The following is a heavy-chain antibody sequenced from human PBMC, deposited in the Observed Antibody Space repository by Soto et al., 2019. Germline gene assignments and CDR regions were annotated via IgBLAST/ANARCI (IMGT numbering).Heavy chain of an antibody. Sequence: EVQLLESGGGLVQPGGSLRLSCAASGFTFSSYAMSWVRQAPGKGLEWVSAISGSGGSTYYADSVKGRFTISRDNSKNTLYLQMNSVRAEDTAVYYCAKDLDYGDHYFYFDYWGQGTLVTVSS. V-gene: IGHV3-23*01. J-gene: IGHJ4*02. CDR3: AKDLDYGDHYFYFDY. CDR1: GFTFSSYA. D-gene: IGHD4-17*01. CDR2: ISGSGGST.